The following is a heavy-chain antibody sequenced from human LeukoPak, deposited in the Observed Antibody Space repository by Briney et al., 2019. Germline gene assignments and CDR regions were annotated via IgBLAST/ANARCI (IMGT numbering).Heavy chain of an antibody. J-gene: IGHJ5*02. CDR2: INHSGST. Sequence: SETLSLTCAVYGGSFSGYYWSWIRQPPGKGLEWIAEINHSGSTNYNPSLQSRVTISVDTSKKQFSLKLSSVTAADTAVYYCARGPSSGWFRNWFDPWGQGTLVTVSS. CDR3: ARGPSSGWFRNWFDP. V-gene: IGHV4-34*01. D-gene: IGHD6-19*01. CDR1: GGSFSGYY.